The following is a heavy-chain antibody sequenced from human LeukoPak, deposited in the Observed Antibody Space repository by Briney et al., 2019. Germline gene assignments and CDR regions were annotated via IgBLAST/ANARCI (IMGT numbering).Heavy chain of an antibody. J-gene: IGHJ3*02. V-gene: IGHV3-30*04. CDR3: AKSNGYGLVDI. CDR1: GFTFTSYA. Sequence: GGSLRLSCAASGFTFTSYAMHWVRQAPGKGLEWVAVISFAGDIYYYADSVKGRFTISRDNSRSTLYLHMNSLRAEDTAVYYCAKSNGYGLVDIWGQGTMVTVSS. CDR2: ISFAGDIY. D-gene: IGHD3-10*01.